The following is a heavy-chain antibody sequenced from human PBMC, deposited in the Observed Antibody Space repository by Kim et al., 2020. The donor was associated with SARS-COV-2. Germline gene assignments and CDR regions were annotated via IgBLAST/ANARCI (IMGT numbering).Heavy chain of an antibody. CDR2: IYTSGST. Sequence: SETLSLTCTVSGGSISSGSYYWSWIRQPAGKGLEWIGRIYTSGSTNYNPSLKSRVTISVDTSKNQFSLKLSSVTAADTAVYYCARDLGKKMQQPPGPYFDYWGQGTLVTVSS. J-gene: IGHJ4*02. V-gene: IGHV4-61*02. CDR3: ARDLGKKMQQPPGPYFDY. CDR1: GGSISSGSYY. D-gene: IGHD6-13*01.